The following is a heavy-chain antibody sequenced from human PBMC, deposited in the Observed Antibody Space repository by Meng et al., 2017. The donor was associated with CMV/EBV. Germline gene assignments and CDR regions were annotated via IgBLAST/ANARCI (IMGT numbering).Heavy chain of an antibody. Sequence: GQLQDPGPGLVKPSQTLSLTCTVSGGSISSGDYYWSWIRQPPGKGLEWIGYIYYSGSTYYNPSLKSRVTISVDASKNQFSLKLSSVTAADTAVYYCARDNRRGGVDYWGQGTLVTVSS. CDR1: GGSISSGDYY. J-gene: IGHJ4*02. D-gene: IGHD3-3*01. V-gene: IGHV4-30-4*08. CDR3: ARDNRRGGVDY. CDR2: IYYSGST.